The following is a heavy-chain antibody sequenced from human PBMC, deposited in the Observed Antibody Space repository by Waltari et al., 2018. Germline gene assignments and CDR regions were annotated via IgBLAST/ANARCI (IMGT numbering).Heavy chain of an antibody. CDR1: GFTFSNHW. D-gene: IGHD1-1*01. V-gene: IGHV3-7*03. CDR2: IKQDGSEQ. Sequence: EVQLVESGGDLFHPGGSLRVSCAASGFTFSNHWMSWVRQAPGKGLEWVANIKQDGSEQNYADSLMGRFTISRDNAKNSLYLEMNSLRPEDTAVYYCARLWNGPDSWGQGTLVTVSS. J-gene: IGHJ4*02. CDR3: ARLWNGPDS.